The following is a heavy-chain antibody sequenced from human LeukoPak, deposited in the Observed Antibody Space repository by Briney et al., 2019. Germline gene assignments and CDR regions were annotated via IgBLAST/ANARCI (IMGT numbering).Heavy chain of an antibody. D-gene: IGHD6-13*01. CDR3: ARDGRSSWYGLDY. Sequence: GGSLRLSCVGSGFTSIAYALTWARQAPGKGLEWVAVISYDGSNKYYADSVKGRFTISRDNSKNTLYLQMNSLRAEDTAVYYCARDGRSSWYGLDYWGQGTLVTVSS. V-gene: IGHV3-30-3*01. J-gene: IGHJ4*02. CDR1: GFTSIAYA. CDR2: ISYDGSNK.